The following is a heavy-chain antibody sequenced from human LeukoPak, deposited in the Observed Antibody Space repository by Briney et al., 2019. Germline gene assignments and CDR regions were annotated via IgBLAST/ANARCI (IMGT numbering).Heavy chain of an antibody. V-gene: IGHV4-59*01. CDR3: ARDGYNSFDS. CDR1: GGSISNYY. CDR2: VYYSGST. Sequence: NPSETLSLTCTVSGGSISNYYWSWIRQLPGKGLEWIGYVYYSGSTTYNPSLKSRVTISVDTSKNQFSLKLSSVTAADTAVYYCARDGYNSFDSWGQGTLVTVSS. D-gene: IGHD5-24*01. J-gene: IGHJ4*02.